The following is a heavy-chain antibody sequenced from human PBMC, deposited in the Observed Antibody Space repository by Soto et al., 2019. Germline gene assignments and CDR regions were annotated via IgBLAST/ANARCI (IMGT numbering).Heavy chain of an antibody. J-gene: IGHJ4*02. CDR2: INHSGST. V-gene: IGHV4-34*01. CDR1: GGSFSGYY. Sequence: ASETLSLTCAVYGGSFSGYYWSWIRQPPGKGLEWIGEINHSGSTNYNPSLKSRVNISVDTSKNQFSLKLTSVTAADTAVYYCARDSYGDSLDYWGQGTLVTVSS. CDR3: ARDSYGDSLDY. D-gene: IGHD4-17*01.